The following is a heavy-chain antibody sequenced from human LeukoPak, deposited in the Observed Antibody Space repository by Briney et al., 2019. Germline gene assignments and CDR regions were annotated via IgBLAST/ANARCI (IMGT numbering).Heavy chain of an antibody. CDR3: ARGPAGVITSVDY. D-gene: IGHD3-22*01. CDR1: GGSLSRSTYC. CDR2: IYYSGST. J-gene: IGHJ4*02. V-gene: IGHV4-39*01. Sequence: SETPSLTCAVSGGSLSRSTYCWGWIRQPPGKGLEWIGTIYYSGSTFYNPSLKSRVTISVDTPKNQFSLNLTSVTAADTAVYYCARGPAGVITSVDYWGQGTLVTVSS.